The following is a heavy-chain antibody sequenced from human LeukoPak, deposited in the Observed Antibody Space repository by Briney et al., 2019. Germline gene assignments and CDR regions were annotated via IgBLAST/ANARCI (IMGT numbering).Heavy chain of an antibody. CDR2: ISAYNGNT. Sequence: ASVKVSCKTSGYTFTSYGISWVRQAPGQGLEWMGWISAYNGNTNYAQKLQGRVTMTTDTSTSTAYMELRSLRSDDTAVYYCARDYDILTGASKLDYWGQVTLVTVSS. V-gene: IGHV1-18*04. CDR3: ARDYDILTGASKLDY. CDR1: GYTFTSYG. J-gene: IGHJ4*02. D-gene: IGHD3-9*01.